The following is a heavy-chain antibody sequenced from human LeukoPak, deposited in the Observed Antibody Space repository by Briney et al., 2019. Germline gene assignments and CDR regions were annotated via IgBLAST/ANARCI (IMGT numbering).Heavy chain of an antibody. Sequence: GGSLRLSCAASGFTFSSYSMNWVRQAPGKGLEWVSSISSSSSYIYYADSVKGRFTISRDNAKNSLYLQMNSLRAEDTAVYYCARDQLPRTKPLDYCGQGTLVTVSS. CDR3: ARDQLPRTKPLDY. CDR1: GFTFSSYS. J-gene: IGHJ4*02. CDR2: ISSSSSYI. D-gene: IGHD1-14*01. V-gene: IGHV3-21*01.